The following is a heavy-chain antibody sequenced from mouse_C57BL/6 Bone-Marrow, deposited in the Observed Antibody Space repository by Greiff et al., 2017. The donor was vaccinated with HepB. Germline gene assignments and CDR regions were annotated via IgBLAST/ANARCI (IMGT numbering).Heavy chain of an antibody. J-gene: IGHJ4*01. V-gene: IGHV1-64*01. Sequence: QVQLQQPGAELVKPGASVKLSCKASGYTFTSYWMHWVKQRPGQGLEWIGMIHPNSGSTNYNEKFKSKATLTVDKSSSTAYMQLSSLTSEDSAVYYCARGGGSSVYAMDYWGQGTSVTVSS. D-gene: IGHD1-1*01. CDR1: GYTFTSYW. CDR3: ARGGGSSVYAMDY. CDR2: IHPNSGST.